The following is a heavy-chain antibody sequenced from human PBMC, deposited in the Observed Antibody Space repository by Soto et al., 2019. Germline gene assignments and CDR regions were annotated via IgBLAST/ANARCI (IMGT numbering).Heavy chain of an antibody. V-gene: IGHV3-64D*06. J-gene: IGHJ4*02. CDR1: GFSSGAYA. Sequence: PGGALRLCNTASGFSSGAYAIHWVRQAPGQGLEYVSAISDDGGTTYYAASVKGRFTIYRDNSKKSLYLQMSSLRAEDTAVYYCVKPPAYYIDSSTYYSVWGQGSLVTVSS. CDR3: VKPPAYYIDSSTYYSV. CDR2: ISDDGGTT. D-gene: IGHD3-22*01.